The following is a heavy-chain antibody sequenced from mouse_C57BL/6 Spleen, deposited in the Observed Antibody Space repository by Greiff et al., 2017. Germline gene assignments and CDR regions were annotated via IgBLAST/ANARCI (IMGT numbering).Heavy chain of an antibody. CDR1: GFNLKNTY. CDR2: IDPANGNT. J-gene: IGHJ4*01. V-gene: IGHV14-3*01. D-gene: IGHD1-1*01. Sequence: EVQLPESVAELVRPGASVKLSCTASGFNLKNTYMHWVKQRPEQGLEWIGRIDPANGNTTYAPKFQGKATITADPSSNTAYLQRSSLTSEDTAIYYCARGITTVVATDYAMDDGGQGTSVTVSS. CDR3: ARGITTVVATDYAMDD.